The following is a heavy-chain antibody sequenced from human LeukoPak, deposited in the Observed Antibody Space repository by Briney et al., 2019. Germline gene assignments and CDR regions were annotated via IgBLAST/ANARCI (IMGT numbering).Heavy chain of an antibody. V-gene: IGHV3-72*01. Sequence: PGASLRLSCAASGFTFSDHYMDWVRQAPGKGLEWVGRTRNKANSYTTEYAASVKGRFTISRDDSKNSLYLQMNSLKTEYTAVYYCARDQGFWSGYYGNYYMHVWGKGTTVTVSS. J-gene: IGHJ6*03. CDR3: ARDQGFWSGYYGNYYMHV. D-gene: IGHD3-3*01. CDR2: TRNKANSYTT. CDR1: GFTFSDHY.